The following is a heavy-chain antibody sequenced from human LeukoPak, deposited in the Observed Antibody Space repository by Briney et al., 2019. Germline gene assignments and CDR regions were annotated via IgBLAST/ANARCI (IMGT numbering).Heavy chain of an antibody. CDR1: GYTFTDYY. V-gene: IGHV1-69-2*01. D-gene: IGHD6-6*01. J-gene: IGHJ4*02. Sequence: VKISRKGSGYTFTDYYMHWVQQAPGKGLECMGLVYPEDGETIYAEKFHGRVTISADTSTDTAYMELSSLRSEDTAVYYCATSYSSSSPFDYWGQGTLVTVSS. CDR3: ATSYSSSSPFDY. CDR2: VYPEDGET.